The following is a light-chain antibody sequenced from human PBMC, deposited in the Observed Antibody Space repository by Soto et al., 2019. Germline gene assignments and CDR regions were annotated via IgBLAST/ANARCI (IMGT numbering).Light chain of an antibody. V-gene: IGLV2-14*01. J-gene: IGLJ1*01. CDR2: DVY. CDR1: SSDVGGYNY. CDR3: TSYTSSTPFYV. Sequence: QSALTQPASVFGSPGRSITISCTGTSSDVGGYNYVSWYQQHPGKAPQLIIYDVYNRPSGVSHRFSGSKSGDTASLTISGLQAEDEAEYYCTSYTSSTPFYVFGTGTKVTVL.